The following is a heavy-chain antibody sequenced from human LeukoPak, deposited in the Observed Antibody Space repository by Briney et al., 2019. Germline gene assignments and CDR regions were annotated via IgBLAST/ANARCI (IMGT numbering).Heavy chain of an antibody. CDR1: GVTFSSYA. V-gene: IGHV1-69*13. CDR3: ARDAGYCSSTSCSDNFDY. Sequence: ASVKVSCKASGVTFSSYAISWVRQAPGQGLEWMGGIIPIFGTANYAQKFQGRVTITADESTSTAYMELSSLRSEDTAVYYCARDAGYCSSTSCSDNFDYWGQGTLVTVSS. D-gene: IGHD2-2*01. CDR2: IIPIFGTA. J-gene: IGHJ4*02.